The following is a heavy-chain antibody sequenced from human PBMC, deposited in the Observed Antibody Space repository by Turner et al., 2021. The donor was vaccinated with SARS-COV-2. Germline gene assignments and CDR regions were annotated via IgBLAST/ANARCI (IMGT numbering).Heavy chain of an antibody. CDR3: AKGASQHFDY. V-gene: IGHV3-30*18. CDR2: ISYDGSNK. D-gene: IGHD5-18*01. CDR1: GFTFSSYG. Sequence: QVQLVGSGGGVVQPGRSLRLSCAASGFTFSSYGMYWVRQAPGKGLEWVAVISYDGSNKYYADSVKGRFTISRDNSKNTLYLQMNSLRAEDTAVYYCAKGASQHFDYWGQGTLVTVSS. J-gene: IGHJ4*02.